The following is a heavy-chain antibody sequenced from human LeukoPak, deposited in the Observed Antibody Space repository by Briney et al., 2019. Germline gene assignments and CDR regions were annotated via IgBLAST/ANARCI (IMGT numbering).Heavy chain of an antibody. CDR3: ARDLKGSGSYYDYYYYGMDV. Sequence: ASVKVSCKASGYTFTSYGISWVRQAPGQGLEWMGWISAYNGNTNYAQKLQGRVTMTTDTSTSTAYMELRSLRSDDTAVYYCARDLKGSGSYYDYYYYGMDVWGQGTTVTVSS. V-gene: IGHV1-18*01. J-gene: IGHJ6*02. D-gene: IGHD1-26*01. CDR1: GYTFTSYG. CDR2: ISAYNGNT.